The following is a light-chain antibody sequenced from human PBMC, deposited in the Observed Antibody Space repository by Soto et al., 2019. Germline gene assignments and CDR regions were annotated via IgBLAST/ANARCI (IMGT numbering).Light chain of an antibody. J-gene: IGKJ5*01. CDR2: DAS. V-gene: IGKV1-5*01. CDR1: HNIRYW. CDR3: QQYNAA. Sequence: DIHMSQSPSTLSASDGYMFTITCRASHNIRYWLAWYQHKPGKAPKLLIYDASTLESGVPTRFSASGSGTEFTLTLSGLHPDDFATYYCQQYNAAFGQGTRLEIK.